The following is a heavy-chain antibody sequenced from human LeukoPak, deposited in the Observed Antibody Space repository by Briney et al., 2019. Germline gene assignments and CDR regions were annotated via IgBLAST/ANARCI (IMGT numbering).Heavy chain of an antibody. Sequence: PSETLSLSCTVYNGSFSGYYWSWIRQPPGKGLEWIGEIHQSGSPNYNPSLKSRVTISIDTSNNQFSLKLSSVTAADTAVYYCARPLYDFWSGYYRGSVDYWGQGTLVTVSS. CDR1: NGSFSGYY. J-gene: IGHJ4*02. V-gene: IGHV4-34*01. D-gene: IGHD3-3*01. CDR3: ARPLYDFWSGYYRGSVDY. CDR2: IHQSGSP.